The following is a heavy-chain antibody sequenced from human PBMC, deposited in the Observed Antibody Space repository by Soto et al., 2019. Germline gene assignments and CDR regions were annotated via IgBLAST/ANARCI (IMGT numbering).Heavy chain of an antibody. CDR3: AETRGSGYQIWYFDL. CDR1: GGTFSSYA. D-gene: IGHD3-22*01. J-gene: IGHJ2*01. V-gene: IGHV1-69*12. CDR2: IIPIFGTA. Sequence: QVQLVQSGAEVKKPGSSVKVSCKASGGTFSSYAISWVRQVPGQGLEWMGGIIPIFGTANYAQKFQGRVTITADESTSTAYMELSSLRSEDTDVYYCAETRGSGYQIWYFDLWGRGTLVTVSS.